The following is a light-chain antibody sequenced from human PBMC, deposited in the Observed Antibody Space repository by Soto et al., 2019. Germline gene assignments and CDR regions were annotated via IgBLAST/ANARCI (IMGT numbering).Light chain of an antibody. CDR1: QSISSY. J-gene: IGKJ5*01. CDR2: AAS. V-gene: IGKV1-39*01. CDR3: QQSYSTSIT. Sequence: DVRLTQSPSSLSASVGDRVTITCRASQSISSYLNWYQQKPGKAPKLLIYAASSLQSGVPPRFSGSGSGTDFTLTISSLQPEDFATYYCQQSYSTSITFGQGTRLEIK.